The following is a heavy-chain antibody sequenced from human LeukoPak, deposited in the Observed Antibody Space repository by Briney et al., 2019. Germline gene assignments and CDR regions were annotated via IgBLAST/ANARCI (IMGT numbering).Heavy chain of an antibody. J-gene: IGHJ4*02. Sequence: GGSLRLSCAASGFTFSNYWMSWVRQAPGKGLEWVANIKRDGSDNYYVGSVEGRFTISRDNAKNSLYLQMNSLRAEDTAVYYCARRYSSGSVDYWGQGTLVTVSS. D-gene: IGHD6-19*01. CDR2: IKRDGSDN. CDR1: GFTFSNYW. CDR3: ARRYSSGSVDY. V-gene: IGHV3-7*01.